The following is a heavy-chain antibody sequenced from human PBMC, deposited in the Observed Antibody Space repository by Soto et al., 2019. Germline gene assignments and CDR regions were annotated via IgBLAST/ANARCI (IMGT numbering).Heavy chain of an antibody. Sequence: QVQLVESGGGVVQPGRSLRLSCAASGFSFSDYGMHWVRQAPGKGLEWVAVISSDESSKYYADSVKGRFTISRDNSKNTLYLLMNSLRPEDTAVYYCAKEGGTSYYYYGMDVWGQGTTATVSS. CDR2: ISSDESSK. CDR1: GFSFSDYG. J-gene: IGHJ6*02. CDR3: AKEGGTSYYYYGMDV. V-gene: IGHV3-30*18. D-gene: IGHD2-15*01.